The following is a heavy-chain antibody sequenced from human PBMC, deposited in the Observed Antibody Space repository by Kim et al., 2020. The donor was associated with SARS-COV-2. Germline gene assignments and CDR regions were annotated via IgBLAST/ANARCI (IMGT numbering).Heavy chain of an antibody. Sequence: LKSRVTISVDTSKTQFSLKLSSGAAADTAVYYCARDGSLWFGELFGWFDPWGQGTLVTVSS. V-gene: IGHV4-59*01. D-gene: IGHD3-10*01. J-gene: IGHJ5*02. CDR3: ARDGSLWFGELFGWFDP.